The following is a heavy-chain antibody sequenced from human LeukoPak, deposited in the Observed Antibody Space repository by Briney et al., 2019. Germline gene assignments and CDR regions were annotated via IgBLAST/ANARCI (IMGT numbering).Heavy chain of an antibody. CDR1: GYIFTGYY. J-gene: IGHJ4*02. CDR2: INPNSGGT. V-gene: IGHV1-2*02. Sequence: ASVKVSCKASGYIFTGYYMHWVRQAPGQGLEWMGWINPNSGGTNYAQKFQGRVTMTRDTSISTAYMELSRLRSDDTAVYYCARSRGGSYYGDYWGQGTLVTVSS. D-gene: IGHD1-26*01. CDR3: ARSRGGSYYGDY.